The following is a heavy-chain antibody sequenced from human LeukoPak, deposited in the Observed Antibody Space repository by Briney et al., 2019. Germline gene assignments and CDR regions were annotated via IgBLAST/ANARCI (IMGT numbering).Heavy chain of an antibody. Sequence: SQTLSLTCTVSGCSIRSGSYYWSWIRQPAGKGLEWIGRIYTSGSSNYNPSLKSRISISVDPSKNQFSLQLSSVTAADTAVYYCARSYYDFWSGYPTPSWFDPWGQGTLVTVSS. J-gene: IGHJ5*02. CDR2: IYTSGSS. CDR3: ARSYYDFWSGYPTPSWFDP. CDR1: GCSIRSGSYY. V-gene: IGHV4-61*02. D-gene: IGHD3-3*01.